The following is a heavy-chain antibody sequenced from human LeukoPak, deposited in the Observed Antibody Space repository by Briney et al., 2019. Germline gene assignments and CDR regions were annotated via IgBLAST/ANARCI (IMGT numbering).Heavy chain of an antibody. J-gene: IGHJ4*02. Sequence: GGSLRLSCAASGFVVSTNYMSWVRQAPGKGLEWVSVLYSGGSTYYTNSVKGRFTISRDNSNNTLYLQMNNLRAEDTAVYYCAMDSAWLPLKFDYWGPGTLVAVST. CDR1: GFVVSTNY. CDR2: LYSGGST. CDR3: AMDSAWLPLKFDY. V-gene: IGHV3-66*01. D-gene: IGHD5-24*01.